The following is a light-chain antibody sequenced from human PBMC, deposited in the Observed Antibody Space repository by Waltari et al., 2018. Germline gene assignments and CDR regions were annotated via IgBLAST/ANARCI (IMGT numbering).Light chain of an antibody. V-gene: IGKV1-5*03. Sequence: DIQMTQSPSTLSASVGDTVIISCRASQSITTSLAWYQQKPGKAPDVRIYGASKLESGVPSRFSGSGSGTEFTLTISSLQPDDFATYYCQQYKSYKTFGQGTRVEIK. J-gene: IGKJ1*01. CDR2: GAS. CDR1: QSITTS. CDR3: QQYKSYKT.